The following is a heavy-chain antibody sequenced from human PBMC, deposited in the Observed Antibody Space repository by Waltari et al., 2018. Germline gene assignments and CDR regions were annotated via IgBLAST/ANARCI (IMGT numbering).Heavy chain of an antibody. D-gene: IGHD2-15*01. CDR2: IYYSGST. Sequence: QVQLQESGPGLVKPSETLSLTCTVSGGSISSPYWSWIRQPPGKGLEWIGYIYYSGSTNYNPSLKSRVTISVDTSKNQFSLKLSSVTAADTAVYYCAREGKSRDGYSNFDYWGQGTLVTVSS. J-gene: IGHJ4*02. CDR1: GGSISSPY. CDR3: AREGKSRDGYSNFDY. V-gene: IGHV4-59*11.